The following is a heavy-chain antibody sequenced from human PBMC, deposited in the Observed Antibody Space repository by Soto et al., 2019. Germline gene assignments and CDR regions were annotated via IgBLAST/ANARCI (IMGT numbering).Heavy chain of an antibody. V-gene: IGHV4-31*03. CDR1: RGSISSDNYY. CDR2: IYYSWST. D-gene: IGHD3-10*01. Sequence: SETLSLTCTVSRGSISSDNYYWTWIRQHPGKGLEWIGYIYYSWSTSYNPSLKSRVTISVDTSKNHFSLKLSSVTAADTAVYYCARVFSDSRSFLVSWGKGILVTVSS. J-gene: IGHJ4*02. CDR3: ARVFSDSRSFLVS.